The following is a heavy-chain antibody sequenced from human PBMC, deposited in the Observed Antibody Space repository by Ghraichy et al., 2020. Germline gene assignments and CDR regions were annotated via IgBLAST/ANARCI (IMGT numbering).Heavy chain of an antibody. V-gene: IGHV3-23*01. CDR3: AKELGIFITMVRGVGDY. D-gene: IGHD3-10*01. CDR2: ISGSGGST. Sequence: GGSLRLSCAASGFTFSSYAMSWVRQAPGKGLEWVSAISGSGGSTYYADSVKGRFTISRDNSKNTLYLQMNSLRAEDTAVYYCAKELGIFITMVRGVGDYWGQGTLVTVSS. J-gene: IGHJ4*02. CDR1: GFTFSSYA.